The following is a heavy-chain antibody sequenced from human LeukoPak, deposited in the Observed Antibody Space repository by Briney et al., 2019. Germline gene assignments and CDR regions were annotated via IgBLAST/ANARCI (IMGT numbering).Heavy chain of an antibody. D-gene: IGHD6-6*01. CDR3: ARDPYSSTWSYGMDV. V-gene: IGHV3-7*05. J-gene: IGHJ6*02. CDR2: IKQDGSEE. CDR1: GFTFSRYW. Sequence: GGSLRLSCAASGFTFSRYWISWVRQDPGKGLEWVANIKQDGSEEVYVDSVKGRFTISRDNAKKSLFLQMNTLRAEDTAVYYCARDPYSSTWSYGMDVWGQGTTVTVSS.